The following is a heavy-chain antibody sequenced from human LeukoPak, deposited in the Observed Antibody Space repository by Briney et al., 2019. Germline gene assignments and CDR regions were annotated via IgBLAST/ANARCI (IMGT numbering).Heavy chain of an antibody. CDR1: GYTFTSYA. Sequence: ASVKVSCKASGYTFTSYAMNWVRQAPGQGLEWMGWINTNTGNPTYAQGFTGRFVFSLDTSVSTAYLQISSLKAEDIAVYYCARGLVPAALDLWKIRAYSSSWNFDYWGQGTLVTVSS. CDR2: INTNTGNP. V-gene: IGHV7-4-1*02. CDR3: ARGLVPAALDLWKIRAYSSSWNFDY. J-gene: IGHJ4*02. D-gene: IGHD6-13*01.